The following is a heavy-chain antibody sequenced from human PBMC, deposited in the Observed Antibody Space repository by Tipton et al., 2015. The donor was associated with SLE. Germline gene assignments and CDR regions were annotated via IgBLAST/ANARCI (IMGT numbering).Heavy chain of an antibody. CDR2: ISSSSTFI. CDR1: GFTFSSYS. D-gene: IGHD6-19*01. CDR3: ARDNLVYSSGWTEFDY. J-gene: IGHJ4*02. V-gene: IGHV3-21*03. Sequence: SLRLSCAASGFTFSSYSMNWVRQAPGKGLEWVSSISSSSTFIYYADSVKGRFTISRDNAKNSLYLQMNSLRAEDTAVYYCARDNLVYSSGWTEFDYWGQGTLVTVSS.